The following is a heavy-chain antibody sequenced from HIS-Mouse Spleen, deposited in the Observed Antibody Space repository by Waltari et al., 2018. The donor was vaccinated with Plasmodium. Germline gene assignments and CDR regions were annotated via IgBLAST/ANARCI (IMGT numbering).Heavy chain of an antibody. D-gene: IGHD6-13*01. V-gene: IGHV4-38-2*02. Sequence: QVQLQESGPGLVKPSATLSLTCTVSGYSIRRGYYWGWIRLPPGKGLEWIGSIYHRGSTYYNPSLKSRVTISVDTSKNQFSLKLSSVTAADTAVYYCARGVGYSSSWYWFDPWGQGTLVTVSS. J-gene: IGHJ5*02. CDR1: GYSIRRGYY. CDR2: IYHRGST. CDR3: ARGVGYSSSWYWFDP.